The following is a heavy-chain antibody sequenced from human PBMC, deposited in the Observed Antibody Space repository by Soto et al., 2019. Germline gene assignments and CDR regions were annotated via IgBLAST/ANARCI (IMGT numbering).Heavy chain of an antibody. CDR1: GYSFTSYW. V-gene: IGHV5-51*01. Sequence: PGESLKISCKGSGYSFTSYWIGWVRQMPGKGLECMGIIYPGDSDTRYSPPFQGQVTISADKSISTAYLQWSSLKASDTAMYYCARPKVTGRWHYGMAVWGQGTTVTVS. CDR2: IYPGDSDT. J-gene: IGHJ6*02. CDR3: ARPKVTGRWHYGMAV. D-gene: IGHD2-21*02.